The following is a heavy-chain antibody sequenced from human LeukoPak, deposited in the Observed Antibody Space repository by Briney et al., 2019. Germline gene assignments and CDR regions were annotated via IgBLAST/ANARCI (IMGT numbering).Heavy chain of an antibody. Sequence: GASVKVSCKASGYTFTSYGISWVRQAPGQGLEWMGWISAYNGNTNYAQKLQGRVTMTTDTSTSTAYMELRSLRSDDTAVYYCARDLEAPIAARPDRFDAFDIWGQGTMVTVSS. CDR3: ARDLEAPIAARPDRFDAFDI. D-gene: IGHD6-6*01. CDR2: ISAYNGNT. CDR1: GYTFTSYG. V-gene: IGHV1-18*01. J-gene: IGHJ3*02.